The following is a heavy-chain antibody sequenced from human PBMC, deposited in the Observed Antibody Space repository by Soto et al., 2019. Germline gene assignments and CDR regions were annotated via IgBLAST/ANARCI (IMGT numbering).Heavy chain of an antibody. CDR1: GFTFSSYA. D-gene: IGHD1-20*01. Sequence: EVQLLESGGGLVQHGGSLRLSCAASGFTFSSYAMSWVRQAPGKGLEWVSAISGSGGSTYYADSVKGRFTISRDNSKNTLYVQMNSLRAEDTAVYYCARDSGITGTTFDYWGQGTLVTVSS. CDR3: ARDSGITGTTFDY. V-gene: IGHV3-23*01. CDR2: ISGSGGST. J-gene: IGHJ4*02.